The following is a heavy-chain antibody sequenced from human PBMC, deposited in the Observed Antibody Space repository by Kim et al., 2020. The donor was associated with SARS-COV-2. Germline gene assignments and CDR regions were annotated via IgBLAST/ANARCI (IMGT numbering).Heavy chain of an antibody. V-gene: IGHV3-21*01. J-gene: IGHJ6*02. CDR3: AREKAGFNYYYGMDV. Sequence: GGSLRLSCAASGFTFSSYSMNWVRQAPGKGLEWVSSISSSSSYIYYADSVKGRFTISRDNAKNSLYLQMNSLRAEDTAVYYCAREKAGFNYYYGMDVWGQGTTVTVSS. CDR1: GFTFSSYS. D-gene: IGHD6-19*01. CDR2: ISSSSSYI.